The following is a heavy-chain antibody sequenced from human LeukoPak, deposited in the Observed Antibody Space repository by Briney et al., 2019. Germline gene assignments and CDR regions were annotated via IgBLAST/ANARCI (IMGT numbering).Heavy chain of an antibody. Sequence: SETLSLTCTVSGGSISSYYWSWLRQPPGKGLEWIGYIYYSGSTKYNPSLKSRVTISVDTSKNQFSLKLSSVTAADTAVYYCARGARAGYNLEPFDYWGQGTLVTVSS. J-gene: IGHJ4*02. CDR2: IYYSGST. V-gene: IGHV4-59*08. CDR3: ARGARAGYNLEPFDY. CDR1: GGSISSYY. D-gene: IGHD5-24*01.